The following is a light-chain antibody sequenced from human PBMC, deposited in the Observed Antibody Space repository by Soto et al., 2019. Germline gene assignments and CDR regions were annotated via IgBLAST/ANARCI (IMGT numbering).Light chain of an antibody. V-gene: IGLV2-23*03. CDR1: SSDVGGYNL. Sequence: QSALTQPASVSGSPGQSITISCTGTSSDVGGYNLISWYQQHPGKAPKVMIYEGSKRPSGVSNRFSGSKSGNTASLTISGLQPEDEADYYCCSYAGSSAFVLFGGGTKLTVL. CDR2: EGS. J-gene: IGLJ2*01. CDR3: CSYAGSSAFVL.